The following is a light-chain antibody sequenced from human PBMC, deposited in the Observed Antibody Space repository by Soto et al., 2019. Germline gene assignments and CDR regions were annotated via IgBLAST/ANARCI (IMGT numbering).Light chain of an antibody. V-gene: IGKV3-11*01. CDR2: DAL. Sequence: EIVLTQSPTTLSLSPGERATLSCRASQSISSNLAWYQQKPGQAPRLLIYDALNRATGIPARFRGSGSGTDFALTISSLEPEDFAVYYCQQRSNWPPLTFGGGTKVDIK. CDR1: QSISSN. CDR3: QQRSNWPPLT. J-gene: IGKJ4*01.